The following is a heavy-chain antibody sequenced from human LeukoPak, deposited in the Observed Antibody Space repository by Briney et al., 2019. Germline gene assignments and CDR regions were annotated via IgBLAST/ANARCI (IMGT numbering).Heavy chain of an antibody. D-gene: IGHD6-25*01. V-gene: IGHV4-59*01. CDR1: GGSISNNF. CDR2: VHSDATT. Sequence: SETLSLTCAVSGGSISNNFWRWFRRAPRKGLQWIGYVHSDATTKYNPSLKSRVTISIDTPKNQFSLKVNSVTAAYTAVYYCARASDSSDRYSGGHIWGQGTMVTVSS. J-gene: IGHJ3*02. CDR3: ARASDSSDRYSGGHI.